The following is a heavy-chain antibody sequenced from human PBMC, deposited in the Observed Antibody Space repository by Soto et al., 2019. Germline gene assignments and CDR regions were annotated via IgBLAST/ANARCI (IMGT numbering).Heavy chain of an antibody. J-gene: IGHJ5*02. V-gene: IGHV4-59*01. CDR2: VYYSGST. Sequence: PSETLSLTCTVSGDSISGYYWSWIRQPPGKGLEWIGDVYYSGSTNYNPSLKSRVTISVDTSKNQFSLKMTSLTAADTAVYYCARVSGYYYGSGSSWFDPWGQGTLVTVSS. CDR3: ARVSGYYYGSGSSWFDP. CDR1: GDSISGYY. D-gene: IGHD3-10*01.